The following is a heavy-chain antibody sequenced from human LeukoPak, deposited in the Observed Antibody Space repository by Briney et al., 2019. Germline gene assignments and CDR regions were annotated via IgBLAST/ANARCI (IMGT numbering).Heavy chain of an antibody. CDR1: GGTFISYA. Sequence: SVKVSCKASGGTFISYAISWVRQAPGQGLEWMGGIIPIFGTANYAQKFQGRVTITADESTSTAYMELSSLRSEDTAVYYCARDSSGYLLFDYWGQGTLVTVSS. D-gene: IGHD3-22*01. V-gene: IGHV1-69*01. CDR2: IIPIFGTA. CDR3: ARDSSGYLLFDY. J-gene: IGHJ4*02.